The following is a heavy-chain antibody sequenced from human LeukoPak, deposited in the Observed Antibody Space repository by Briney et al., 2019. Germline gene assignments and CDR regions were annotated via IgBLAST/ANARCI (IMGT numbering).Heavy chain of an antibody. CDR1: GFTVSSTY. CDR2: IYSGGST. V-gene: IGHV3-53*01. J-gene: IGHJ4*02. Sequence: GGSLRLSCAASGFTVSSTYMSWVRQAPGKGLEWVSVIYSGGSTYYADSVKGRFTISRDNAKNSLYLQMNSLRAEDTAVYYCARGGGFWSGYYSFDYWGQGTLVTVSS. CDR3: ARGGGFWSGYYSFDY. D-gene: IGHD3-3*01.